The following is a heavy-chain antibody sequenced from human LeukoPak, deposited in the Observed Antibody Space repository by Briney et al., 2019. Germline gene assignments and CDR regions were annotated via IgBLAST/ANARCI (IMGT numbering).Heavy chain of an antibody. J-gene: IGHJ5*02. CDR1: GYTFTSYD. V-gene: IGHV1-8*01. Sequence: ASVKVSCKASGYTFTSYDINWVRQATGQGLEWMGWMNPNSGNTGYAQKFRGRVTVTRNTSISTAYMELSSLRSEDTAVYYCASQEPGIAAPWGGFDPWGQGTLVTVSS. D-gene: IGHD6-13*01. CDR2: MNPNSGNT. CDR3: ASQEPGIAAPWGGFDP.